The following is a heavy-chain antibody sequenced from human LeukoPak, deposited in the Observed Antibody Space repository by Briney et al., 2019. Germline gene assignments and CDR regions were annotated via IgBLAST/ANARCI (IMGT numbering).Heavy chain of an antibody. CDR1: GGSISSGDYY. J-gene: IGHJ6*02. V-gene: IGHV4-30-4*01. D-gene: IGHD4-17*01. CDR3: ARLRENYYYYYGMDV. Sequence: SETLSLTCTVSGGSISSGDYYWSWIRQPPGKGLEWIGYIYYSGSTYYNPSLKSRVTISVDTSKNQFSLKLSSVTAADTAVYYCARLRENYYYYYGMDVWGQGTTVTVSS. CDR2: IYYSGST.